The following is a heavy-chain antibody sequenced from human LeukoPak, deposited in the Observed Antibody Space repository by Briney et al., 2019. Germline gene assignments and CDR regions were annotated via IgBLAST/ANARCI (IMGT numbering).Heavy chain of an antibody. CDR1: GYTFTSYD. J-gene: IGHJ4*02. D-gene: IGHD6-19*01. Sequence: ASVKLSCKASGYTFTSYDTNWVRQATGQGLEWMGWMNPNSGNTGYAQKLQGRVTTTRNTSISTGYMELSSRGSEDTVVYYGARVGSSVWFRNTYGYWGQGTLVTVSS. CDR3: ARVGSSVWFRNTYGY. CDR2: MNPNSGNT. V-gene: IGHV1-8*01.